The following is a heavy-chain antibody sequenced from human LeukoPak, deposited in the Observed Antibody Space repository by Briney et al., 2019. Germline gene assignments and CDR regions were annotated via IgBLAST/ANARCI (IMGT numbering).Heavy chain of an antibody. CDR2: VYYSGST. CDR3: AHFRGGAFDF. CDR1: GGSISSSSYY. J-gene: IGHJ3*01. Sequence: SETLSLTCTVSGGSISSSSYYWGWIRQPPGKGLEWIGSVYYSGSTYYNPSLKSRVTISVDTSKNQLALKLRSVNAADTAVYYCAHFRGGAFDFWGQGTMVTVSA. V-gene: IGHV4-39*01. D-gene: IGHD3-16*01.